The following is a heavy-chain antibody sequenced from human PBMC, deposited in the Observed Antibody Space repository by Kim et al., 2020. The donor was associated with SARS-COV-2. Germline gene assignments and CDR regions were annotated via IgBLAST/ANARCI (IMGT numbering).Heavy chain of an antibody. CDR3: AKEGGVNTAYFSAMDV. CDR1: GFTFTNYA. V-gene: IGHV3-23*01. Sequence: GGSLRLSCAASGFTFTNYAMAWVRQAPGKGLEWGSSISGSSERTYYTGSVKGRFTISRDNSGNALYLEMTSLRAEDTAVYYCAKEGGVNTAYFSAMDVWG. CDR2: ISGSSERT. D-gene: IGHD4-17*01. J-gene: IGHJ6*01.